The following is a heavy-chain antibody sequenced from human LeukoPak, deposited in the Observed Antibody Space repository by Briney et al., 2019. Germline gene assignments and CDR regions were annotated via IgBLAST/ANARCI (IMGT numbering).Heavy chain of an antibody. CDR2: IYSGGST. CDR1: GFTVSSNY. CDR3: AREVDSSGWPGNY. J-gene: IGHJ4*02. Sequence: GGSLRLSCAASGFTVSSNYMSWVRQAPGKGLEWVSVIYSGGSTYYADSVKGRLTISRDNSKNTLYLQMNSLRAEDTAVYYCAREVDSSGWPGNYWGQGTLVTVSS. V-gene: IGHV3-53*01. D-gene: IGHD6-19*01.